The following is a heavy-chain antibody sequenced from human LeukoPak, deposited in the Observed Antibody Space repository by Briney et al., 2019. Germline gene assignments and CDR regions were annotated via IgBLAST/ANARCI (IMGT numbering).Heavy chain of an antibody. CDR2: ISYSGST. J-gene: IGHJ3*02. CDR1: GGSINSYY. Sequence: SSETLSLTCTVSGGSINSYYWSWIRQPPGKGLEWIGYISYSGSTNYNPSLKSRVTISLETSKNQFSLKLSSVTAADTAVYYCARDKAPGRGIAVAVDAFDIWGQGTMVTVSS. CDR3: ARDKAPGRGIAVAVDAFDI. V-gene: IGHV4-59*01. D-gene: IGHD6-19*01.